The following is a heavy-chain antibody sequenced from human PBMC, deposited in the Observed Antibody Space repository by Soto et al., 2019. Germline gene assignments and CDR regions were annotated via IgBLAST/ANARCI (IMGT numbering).Heavy chain of an antibody. J-gene: IGHJ4*02. D-gene: IGHD3-10*01. CDR3: AKDRKEYYYGSGTPLGGNY. CDR1: GFTFSSYG. CDR2: ISYDGSNK. V-gene: IGHV3-30*18. Sequence: PGGSLRLSCAASGFTFSSYGMHWVRQAPGKGLEWVAVISYDGSNKYYADSVKGRFTISRDNSKNTLYLQMNSLRAEDTAVYSFAKDRKEYYYGSGTPLGGNYRGQGTMVTFSS.